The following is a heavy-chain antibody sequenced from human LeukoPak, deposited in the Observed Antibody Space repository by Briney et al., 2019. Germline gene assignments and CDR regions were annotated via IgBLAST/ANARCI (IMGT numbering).Heavy chain of an antibody. V-gene: IGHV3-13*01. CDR2: IGTAGDT. CDR3: ARGTRLGVVDY. Sequence: GGSLRLSCAASGFTFSSYDMHWVRQATGKGLEWVSAIGTAGDTYYPGSVKGRFTISRENAKNSLCLQMNSLRAGDTAVYYCARGTRLGVVDYWGQETLVTVSS. CDR1: GFTFSSYD. D-gene: IGHD3-16*01. J-gene: IGHJ4*02.